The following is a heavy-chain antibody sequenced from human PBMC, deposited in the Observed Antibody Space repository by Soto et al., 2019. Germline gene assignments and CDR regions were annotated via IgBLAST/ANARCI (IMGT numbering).Heavy chain of an antibody. CDR2: IYYSGST. CDR3: ARDPRYYYYGMDV. V-gene: IGHV4-30-4*01. CDR1: GGSISSGDYY. J-gene: IGHJ6*02. Sequence: KPSETLSLTCTVSGGSISSGDYYWSWIRQPPGKGLEWIGYIYYSGSTYYNPSLKSRVTISVDTSKNQFSLKLSSVTAADTAVYYCARDPRYYYYGMDVWGQGTTVTVSS.